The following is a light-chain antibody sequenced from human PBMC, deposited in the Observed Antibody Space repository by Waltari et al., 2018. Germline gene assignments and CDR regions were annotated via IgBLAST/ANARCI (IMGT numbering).Light chain of an antibody. CDR1: QNLSANY. V-gene: IGKV3-20*01. CDR3: HQSAGSPQT. Sequence: EIVMTQSPGILSLSPGARATLSCRASQNLSANYVAWYQHRPGQPPRLLIFGASSRAAGIPDRFSGRGSATDFTLTINRLEPEDFTMYFCHQSAGSPQTFGQGTKLDIK. CDR2: GAS. J-gene: IGKJ2*01.